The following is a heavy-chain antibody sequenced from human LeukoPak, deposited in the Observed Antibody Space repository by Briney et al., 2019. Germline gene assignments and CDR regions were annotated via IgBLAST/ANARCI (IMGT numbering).Heavy chain of an antibody. CDR1: GYTFTSYG. D-gene: IGHD6-6*01. CDR2: ISAYNGNT. J-gene: IGHJ5*02. Sequence: ASVKVSCKASGYTFTSYGISWVRQAPGQGLEWMGWISAYNGNTNYAQKLQGRVTMTTDTSTSTAYMELRSLRSDDTAVYYCARYIRKYSSSPPWNWFDPWGQGTLVTVSS. V-gene: IGHV1-18*01. CDR3: ARYIRKYSSSPPWNWFDP.